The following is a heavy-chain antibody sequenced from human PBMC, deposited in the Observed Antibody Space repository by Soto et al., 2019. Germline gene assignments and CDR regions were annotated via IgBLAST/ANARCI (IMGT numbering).Heavy chain of an antibody. CDR3: ARDDVHCSGGRCYGVPMDV. V-gene: IGHV3-66*01. J-gene: IGHJ6*03. D-gene: IGHD2-15*01. Sequence: DVQLVESGGCLVQPGGSLTLSCAGSGFTVTSKSMSWVRQAPGKGLEWVSIIQSGASTFYADYVKGKFSISRDNSKNTVYLQMNSLRAEDTAVYYGARDDVHCSGGRCYGVPMDVWGKGTTVTVSS. CDR1: GFTVTSKS. CDR2: IQSGAST.